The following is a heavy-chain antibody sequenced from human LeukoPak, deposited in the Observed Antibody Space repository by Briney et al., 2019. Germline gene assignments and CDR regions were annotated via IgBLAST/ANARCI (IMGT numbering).Heavy chain of an antibody. CDR2: ISSSSSYI. Sequence: PGRSLRLSCAASGFTFSSYAMHWVSQAPGKGLEWVSSISSSSSYIYYADSVKGRFTISRDNAKNSLYLQMNSLRAEDTAVYYCARDQGYSYGYGYFDYWGQGTLVTVSS. J-gene: IGHJ4*02. V-gene: IGHV3-21*01. CDR1: GFTFSSYA. CDR3: ARDQGYSYGYGYFDY. D-gene: IGHD5-18*01.